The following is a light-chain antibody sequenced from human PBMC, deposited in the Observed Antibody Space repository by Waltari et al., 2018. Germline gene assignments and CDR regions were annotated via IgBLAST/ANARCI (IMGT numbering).Light chain of an antibody. J-gene: IGKJ2*01. V-gene: IGKV3D-15*01. CDR3: QQYNDWPT. CDR1: QGVGRK. Sequence: EIMMTQSPDTLSVSPGERASLPCRASQGVGRKLAWYQQRPGQAPRLLIYDASSRATGVPARFSGSGSGTEFTLTISSLRSEDFATYYCQQYNDWPTFGQGTKLQI. CDR2: DAS.